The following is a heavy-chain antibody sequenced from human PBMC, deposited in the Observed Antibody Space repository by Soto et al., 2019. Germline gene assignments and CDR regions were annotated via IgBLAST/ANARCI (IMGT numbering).Heavy chain of an antibody. CDR2: ISDNGIKT. D-gene: IGHD6-19*01. CDR1: GSTFSDYA. Sequence: EVQLLESGGGLVQPGGSLRLSCAGSGSTFSDYAMNWVRQAPGKGLEWVSVISDNGIKTYYADSVKGRFTFSRDNSKNTLYLQMNSLGSEDTAVYYCAARRVSSGWYRWFDPGGQGTRVTVSS. V-gene: IGHV3-23*01. J-gene: IGHJ5*02. CDR3: AARRVSSGWYRWFDP.